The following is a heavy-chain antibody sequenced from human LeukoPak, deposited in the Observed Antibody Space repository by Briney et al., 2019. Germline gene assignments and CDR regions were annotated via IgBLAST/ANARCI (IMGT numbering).Heavy chain of an antibody. D-gene: IGHD5-18*01. Sequence: PGGSLRLSCAASGFIFSSYGMHWVRQAPGKGLEWVAVIWYDGTNKYYADSVKGRFTISRDNSKNTLYLQMNSLRAEDTAVYYSARDQRGFSYSKYYFDYGGQGTLATVS. J-gene: IGHJ4*02. CDR2: IWYDGTNK. V-gene: IGHV3-33*01. CDR1: GFIFSSYG. CDR3: ARDQRGFSYSKYYFDY.